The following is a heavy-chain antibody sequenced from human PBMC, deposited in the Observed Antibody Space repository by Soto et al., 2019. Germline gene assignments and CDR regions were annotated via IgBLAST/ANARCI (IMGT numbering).Heavy chain of an antibody. CDR3: ARESVDILTGFYYYYGMDV. CDR2: IYTSGST. CDR1: GGSISSYY. V-gene: IGHV4-4*07. Sequence: QVQLQESGPGLVKPSETLSLTCTVSGGSISSYYWSWIRQPAGKGLEWIGRIYTSGSTNYNPSLKSRVTMSVDTSKNLFSLKLSSVTAADTAVYYCARESVDILTGFYYYYGMDVWGQGTTVTVSS. J-gene: IGHJ6*02. D-gene: IGHD3-9*01.